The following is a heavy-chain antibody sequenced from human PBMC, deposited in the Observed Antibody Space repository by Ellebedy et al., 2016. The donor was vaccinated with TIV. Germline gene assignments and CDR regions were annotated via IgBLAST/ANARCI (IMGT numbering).Heavy chain of an antibody. V-gene: IGHV4-34*01. J-gene: IGHJ4*02. CDR2: INHSGST. Sequence: SETLSLTXAVYGGSFSGYYWSWIRQPPGKGLEWIGEINHSGSTNYNPSLKSRVTISVDTSKNQFSLKLSSVTAADTAVYYCARMVAPAGPFDYWGQGTLVTVSS. CDR3: ARMVAPAGPFDY. CDR1: GGSFSGYY. D-gene: IGHD6-13*01.